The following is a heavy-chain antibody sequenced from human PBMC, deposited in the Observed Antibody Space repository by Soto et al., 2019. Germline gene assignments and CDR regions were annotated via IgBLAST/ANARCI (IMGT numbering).Heavy chain of an antibody. J-gene: IGHJ6*02. D-gene: IGHD2-2*02. CDR1: VFTFDDYT. V-gene: IGHV3-43*01. CDR3: AKDIGCSSTSCYMGYSYYGMDV. Sequence: PVGSLRLSCASSVFTFDDYTMHCVRQSPGKCLEWVSLISWDGGSTYYADSVKGRFTISRDNSKNSLYLQMNSLRTEDTALYYCAKDIGCSSTSCYMGYSYYGMDVWGQGTTVTVSS. CDR2: ISWDGGST.